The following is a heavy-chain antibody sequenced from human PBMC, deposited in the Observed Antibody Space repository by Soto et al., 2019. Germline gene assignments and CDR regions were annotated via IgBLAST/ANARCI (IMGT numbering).Heavy chain of an antibody. V-gene: IGHV6-1*01. CDR3: AREVRFLEGMDV. J-gene: IGHJ6*02. CDR2: TYYRSKWYN. D-gene: IGHD3-3*01. CDR1: GDSVSCISAT. Sequence: RTLSLPGAISGDSVSCISATWNCIMQSPSRGLEWLGRTYYRSKWYNDYAVSVKSRITINPDTSKNQFSLQLNSVTPEDTAVYYCAREVRFLEGMDVWGQGTTVTVSS.